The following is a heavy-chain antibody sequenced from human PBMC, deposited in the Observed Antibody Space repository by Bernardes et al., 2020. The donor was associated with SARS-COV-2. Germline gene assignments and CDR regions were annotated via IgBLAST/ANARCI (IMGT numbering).Heavy chain of an antibody. CDR3: ARHRGDIWTHFDY. J-gene: IGHJ4*02. CDR2: IHPGYPHT. V-gene: IGHV5-51*01. Sequence: GGSLKISCKGSGYGLSTYWNGWVRQMPGKGLGWVGIIHPGYPHTRYSPSFHGQVSISADNSISTVYLPWSSLKASDTAIYYSARHRGDIWTHFDYWGQGTLVTVSS. D-gene: IGHD3-10*01. CDR1: GYGLSTYW.